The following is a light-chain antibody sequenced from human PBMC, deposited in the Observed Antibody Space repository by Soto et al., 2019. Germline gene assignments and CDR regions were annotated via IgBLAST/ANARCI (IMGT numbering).Light chain of an antibody. CDR1: SSDVGGYNY. CDR3: SSYTSSSALGV. CDR2: DVS. Sequence: QSALTQPASVYGSPGQSITISCTGSSSDVGGYNYVSWYQQQPGKAPKLMIYDVSNRPSGVSNRCSGSKSGNTASLTISGLQAEDEADYYCSSYTSSSALGVFGGGTQLTVL. V-gene: IGLV2-14*01. J-gene: IGLJ2*01.